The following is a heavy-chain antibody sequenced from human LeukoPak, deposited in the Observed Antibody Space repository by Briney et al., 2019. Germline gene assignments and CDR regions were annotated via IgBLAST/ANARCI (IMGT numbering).Heavy chain of an antibody. CDR3: TSLRGSSGWYLGL. CDR2: IYTTGSS. V-gene: IGHV4-4*09. CDR1: GGSISSYY. D-gene: IGHD6-19*01. Sequence: PSETLCLTCTVSGGSISSYYWRWVRQPPGKGLEWIGYIYTTGSSNYNPYLKSRVNISIDTSKNQFSLKWNSVTAADTAVYYCTSLRGSSGWYLGLWGQGTLVTVSS. J-gene: IGHJ4*02.